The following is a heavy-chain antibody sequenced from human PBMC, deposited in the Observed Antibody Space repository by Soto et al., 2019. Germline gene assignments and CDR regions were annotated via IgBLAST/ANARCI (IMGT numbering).Heavy chain of an antibody. CDR2: IYYSGST. Sequence: PSETLSLTCTVSGGSISDNDYYWSWIRQPPGKGLEWIGYIYYSGSTYYNPSLKSRVTISVDTSKNQFSLKLSSVTAADTAVYYCASSKGGSYFDYWGQGTLVTVSS. CDR1: GGSISDNDYY. D-gene: IGHD1-26*01. J-gene: IGHJ4*02. CDR3: ASSKGGSYFDY. V-gene: IGHV4-30-4*01.